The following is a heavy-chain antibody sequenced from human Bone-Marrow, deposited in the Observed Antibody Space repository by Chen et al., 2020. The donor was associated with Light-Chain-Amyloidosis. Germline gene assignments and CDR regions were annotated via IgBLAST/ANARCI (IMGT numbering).Heavy chain of an antibody. J-gene: IGHJ6*02. D-gene: IGHD2-2*01. CDR3: ARGLHCSNTNCYLEFYYNAMDV. CDR1: GDTFTGYH. V-gene: IGHV1-2*02. CDR2: INPNSDST. Sequence: QVQLVQSGAEVKKPGASVKVSCDDSGDTFTGYHMHWVRQAPGQGLEWMGWINPNSDSTIYAQKFQGRVTMTRDTSISTVYVELCRLRSDDTAVYYCARGLHCSNTNCYLEFYYNAMDVWGQGTTVTVSS.